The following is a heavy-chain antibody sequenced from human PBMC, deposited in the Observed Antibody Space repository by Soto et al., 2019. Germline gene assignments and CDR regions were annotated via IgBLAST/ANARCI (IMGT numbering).Heavy chain of an antibody. V-gene: IGHV3-15*01. Sequence: GGSLRLSCAASGFTFSDAWMSWVRQAPGKGLEWVGRIKRTTDGGTTDYAAPVKGRFTISRDDSKNTLYLQMNSLKTEDTAVYYCTTGLSSGYYYFDYWGQGTLVTVSS. CDR2: IKRTTDGGTT. CDR3: TTGLSSGYYYFDY. D-gene: IGHD3-22*01. CDR1: GFTFSDAW. J-gene: IGHJ4*02.